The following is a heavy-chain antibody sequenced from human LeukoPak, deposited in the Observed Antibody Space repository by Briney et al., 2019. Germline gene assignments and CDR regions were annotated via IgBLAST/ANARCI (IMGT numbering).Heavy chain of an antibody. Sequence: PSETLSLTCTVSGYSISSGYYWGWIRQPPGKGLEWIGSIYHSGSICYNPSLKSRVTISVDTSKNQFSLKLSSVTAADTAVYYCARDFRAQDYGTEMGYWGQGTLVTVSS. CDR3: ARDFRAQDYGTEMGY. V-gene: IGHV4-38-2*02. CDR2: IYHSGSI. D-gene: IGHD4-17*01. J-gene: IGHJ4*02. CDR1: GYSISSGYY.